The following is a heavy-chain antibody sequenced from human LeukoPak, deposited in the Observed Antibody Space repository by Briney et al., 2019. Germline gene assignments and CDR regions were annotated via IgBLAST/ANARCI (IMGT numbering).Heavy chain of an antibody. CDR2: MHPTSGDS. J-gene: IGHJ3*02. V-gene: IGHV1-2*02. CDR1: GYTLTDYY. D-gene: IGHD3-3*01. CDR3: TRDWRHEAFDM. Sequence: ASVKVSCKASGYTLTDYYLHWLRQAPGQGLEWMGWMHPTSGDSGHAQRFQGRVTMTRDTSMNTAYMELTRLGYDDTAVYYCTRDWRHEAFDMWGPGTMVTVSS.